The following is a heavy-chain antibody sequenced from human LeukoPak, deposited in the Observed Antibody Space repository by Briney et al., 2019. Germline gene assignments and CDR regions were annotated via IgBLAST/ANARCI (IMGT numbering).Heavy chain of an antibody. CDR3: GRGGGSWGFDF. CDR1: GFTFSSYE. CDR2: ISSSGSTI. V-gene: IGHV3-48*03. Sequence: GGSLRLPCAASGFTFSSYEMNWFRQAPGKGLEGVSYISSSGSTIYYADSVKAGFTISRDNAKKSLYLQMNSRKAEDTAVYYWGRGGGSWGFDFWGQGTLVTVSS. J-gene: IGHJ4*02. D-gene: IGHD3-16*01.